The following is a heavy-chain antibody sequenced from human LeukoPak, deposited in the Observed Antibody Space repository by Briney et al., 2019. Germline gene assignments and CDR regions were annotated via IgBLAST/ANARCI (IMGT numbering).Heavy chain of an antibody. CDR1: GFTFDDYA. CDR3: AKDNRYYDLWSGYFDY. J-gene: IGHJ4*02. D-gene: IGHD3-3*01. CDR2: ISWNSGSI. V-gene: IGHV3-9*01. Sequence: GRSLRLSCAASGFTFDDYAMHWVRQAPGKGLEWVSGISWNSGSIGYADSVKGRFTISRDNAKNSLYLQMNSLRAEDTALYYCAKDNRYYDLWSGYFDYWGQGTLVTVSS.